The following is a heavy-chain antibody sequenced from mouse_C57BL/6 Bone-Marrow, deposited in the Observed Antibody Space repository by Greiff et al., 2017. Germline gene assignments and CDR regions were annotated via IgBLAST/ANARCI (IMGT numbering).Heavy chain of an antibody. J-gene: IGHJ2*01. D-gene: IGHD1-1*01. CDR3: ARRDYGSRNFDY. Sequence: QVHVKQSGAELARPGASVKLSCKASGYTFTSYGISWVKQRTGQGLEWIGEIYPRSGNTYYNEKFKGKATLTADKSSSTAYMELRSLTSEDSAVYFCARRDYGSRNFDYWGQGTTLTVSS. CDR1: GYTFTSYG. CDR2: IYPRSGNT. V-gene: IGHV1-81*01.